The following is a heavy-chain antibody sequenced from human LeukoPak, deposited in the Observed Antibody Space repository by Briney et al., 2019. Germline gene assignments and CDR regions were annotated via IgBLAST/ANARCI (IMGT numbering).Heavy chain of an antibody. J-gene: IGHJ1*01. D-gene: IGHD3-9*01. CDR3: ARDGHYDILTGYFQD. CDR1: GFTFSSYR. Sequence: GGSLRLSCAASGFTFSSYRMHWVRQAPDKGLEWVASISYDGDNKYYADSVKGQFTISRDNSKNTLYLQMNSLRPDDTAVYYCARDGHYDILTGYFQDWGQGTLVTVSS. CDR2: ISYDGDNK. V-gene: IGHV3-30-3*01.